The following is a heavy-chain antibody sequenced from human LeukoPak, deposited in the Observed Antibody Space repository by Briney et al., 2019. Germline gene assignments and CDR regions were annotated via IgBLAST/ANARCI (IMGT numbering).Heavy chain of an antibody. CDR2: ISADGGVT. CDR3: AKGLRRYSSGWFDC. D-gene: IGHD6-19*01. J-gene: IGHJ4*02. CDR1: GFTFDDYA. Sequence: GGSLRLSCAASGFTFDDYAMLWVRQAPGKGLEWVSLISADGGVTYYADSMKGRLTISRDNSKNSLFLQMNSLRSEDTALYYCAKGLRRYSSGWFDCWGQGTLVTVSS. V-gene: IGHV3-43*02.